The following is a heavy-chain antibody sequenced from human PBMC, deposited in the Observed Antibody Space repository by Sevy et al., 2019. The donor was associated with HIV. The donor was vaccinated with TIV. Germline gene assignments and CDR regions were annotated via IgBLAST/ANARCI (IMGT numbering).Heavy chain of an antibody. Sequence: ASVKVSCKASGYTFTSYDINWVRQATGQGPEWMGWMNPNSGNTGYAQKFQGRVTMTRNTSISTAYMELSSLRSEDTAVYYCTRRDYNWNDYGWFDPWGQGTLVTVSS. CDR1: GYTFTSYD. CDR3: TRRDYNWNDYGWFDP. D-gene: IGHD1-20*01. V-gene: IGHV1-8*01. CDR2: MNPNSGNT. J-gene: IGHJ5*02.